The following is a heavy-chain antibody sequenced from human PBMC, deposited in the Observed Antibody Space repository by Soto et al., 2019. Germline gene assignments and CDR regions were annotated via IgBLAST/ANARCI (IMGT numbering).Heavy chain of an antibody. Sequence: SETLSLTCAVSGGSISSGGYSWSWIRQPPGKGLEWIGYIYHSGSTYYNPSLKSRVTISVDRSKNQFSLKLSSVTAADTAVYYCARTPITMVRGVIPSYYFDYWGQGTLVTVSS. CDR2: IYHSGST. CDR1: GGSISSGGYS. J-gene: IGHJ4*02. CDR3: ARTPITMVRGVIPSYYFDY. D-gene: IGHD3-10*01. V-gene: IGHV4-30-2*01.